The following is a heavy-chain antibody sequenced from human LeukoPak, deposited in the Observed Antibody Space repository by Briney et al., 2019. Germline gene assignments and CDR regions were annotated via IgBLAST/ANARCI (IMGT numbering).Heavy chain of an antibody. CDR1: GDSVSSNSVT. CDR2: TYYRSTWFN. J-gene: IGHJ5*02. CDR3: ARRLTQYDCFDP. Sequence: SQTLSLTCAISGDSVSSNSVTWNWIRQSPSRGLQWLGRTYYRSTWFNDYAVSVRGRITVNPDTSKNQFSLHLNSVTPEDTAVYYCARRLTQYDCFDPWGQGILVTVSS. D-gene: IGHD2-2*01. V-gene: IGHV6-1*01.